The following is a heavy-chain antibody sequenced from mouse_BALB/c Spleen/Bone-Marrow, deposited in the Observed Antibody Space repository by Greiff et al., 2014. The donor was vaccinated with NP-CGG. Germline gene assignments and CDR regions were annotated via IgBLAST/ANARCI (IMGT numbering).Heavy chain of an antibody. V-gene: IGHV1-9*01. CDR2: ILPGSGST. CDR3: ARGDYFDY. J-gene: IGHJ2*01. CDR1: GYTFSSYW. Sequence: QVQLQQPGAELMKPGASVKISCKATGYTFSSYWIEWVKQRPGHGLEWIGEILPGSGSTNYNEKFKGKATFTADTSSNTAYMQLSSLTSEDSAVDYCARGDYFDYWGQGTTLTVSS.